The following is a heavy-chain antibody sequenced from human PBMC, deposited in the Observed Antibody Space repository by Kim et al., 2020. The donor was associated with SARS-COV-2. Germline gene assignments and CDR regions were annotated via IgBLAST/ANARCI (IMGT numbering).Heavy chain of an antibody. J-gene: IGHJ4*02. D-gene: IGHD3-10*01. CDR3: ARDGSGSYAVDY. Sequence: NYNPTVRSRVTSSAATSKNQFSLKLSAVTAADTAVYYCARDGSGSYAVDYWGQGTLVTVSS. V-gene: IGHV4-59*01.